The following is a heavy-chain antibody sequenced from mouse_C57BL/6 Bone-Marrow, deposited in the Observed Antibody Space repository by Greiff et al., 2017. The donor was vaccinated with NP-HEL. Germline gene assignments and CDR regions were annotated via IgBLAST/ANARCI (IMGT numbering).Heavy chain of an antibody. CDR1: GYTFTSYW. J-gene: IGHJ2*01. Sequence: VQLQQPGAELVRPGTSVKLSCKASGYTFTSYWMHWVKQRPGQGLEWIGVIDPSDSYTNYNQKFKGKATLTVDTSSSTAYMQLSSLTSEDSAVYYCASANDYDGGGYFDYWGQGTTLTVSS. CDR2: IDPSDSYT. V-gene: IGHV1-59*01. D-gene: IGHD2-4*01. CDR3: ASANDYDGGGYFDY.